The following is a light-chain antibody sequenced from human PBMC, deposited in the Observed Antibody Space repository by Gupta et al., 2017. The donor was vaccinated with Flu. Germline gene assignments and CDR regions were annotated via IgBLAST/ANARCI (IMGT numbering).Light chain of an antibody. V-gene: IGLV4-69*01. J-gene: IGLJ3*02. CDR3: QTWGTGLEV. CDR1: SGHSKYA. Sequence: QLVLTQSPSASASLGASVKLTCTLSSGHSKYAIAWHQQQPEKGPRFLMKLHSDGSHSKGDGIPDRFSGSTSGAERDLTISSLQSDDEGDYYCQTWGTGLEVFGGGTKLTVL. CDR2: LHSDGSH.